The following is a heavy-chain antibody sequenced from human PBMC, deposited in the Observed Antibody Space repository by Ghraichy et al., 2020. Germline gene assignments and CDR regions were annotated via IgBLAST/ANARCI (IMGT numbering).Heavy chain of an antibody. CDR2: IWYDGSNK. V-gene: IGHV3-33*01. D-gene: IGHD3-10*01. CDR1: GFTFSSYG. Sequence: GSLRLSCAASGFTFSSYGMHWVRQAPGKGLEWVAVIWYDGSNKYYADSVKGRFTISRDNSKNTLYLQMNSLRAEDTAVYYCARDRGSYDNYGMDVWGQGTTVTVSS. J-gene: IGHJ6*02. CDR3: ARDRGSYDNYGMDV.